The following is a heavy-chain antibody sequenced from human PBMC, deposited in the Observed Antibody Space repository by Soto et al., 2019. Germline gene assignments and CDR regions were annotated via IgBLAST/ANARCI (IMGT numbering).Heavy chain of an antibody. CDR2: IIPIFGTA. V-gene: IGHV1-69*13. CDR3: ASPSRTLAARGYHYYYGMDV. Sequence: GASVKVSCKASGGTFSSYAISWVRQAPGQGLEWMGGIIPIFGTANYAQKFQGRVTITADESTSTAYMELSSLRSEDTAVYYCASPSRTLAARGYHYYYGMDVWGQGITVTVSS. CDR1: GGTFSSYA. J-gene: IGHJ6*02. D-gene: IGHD6-6*01.